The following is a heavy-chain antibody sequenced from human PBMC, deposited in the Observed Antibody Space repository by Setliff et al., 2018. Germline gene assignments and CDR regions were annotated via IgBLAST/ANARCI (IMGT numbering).Heavy chain of an antibody. V-gene: IGHV1-2*06. D-gene: IGHD4-4*01. CDR2: INPKSGGT. J-gene: IGHJ6*03. CDR1: GYTFTNYA. Sequence: GASVKVSCKASGYTFTNYAMHWVRQAPGQGLEWMGRINPKSGGTNYAEKFQGRVTMTRDTSITTAYMELTRLRSDDTAVYFCARDGHAYSTYFYMDVWGKGTTVTVSS. CDR3: ARDGHAYSTYFYMDV.